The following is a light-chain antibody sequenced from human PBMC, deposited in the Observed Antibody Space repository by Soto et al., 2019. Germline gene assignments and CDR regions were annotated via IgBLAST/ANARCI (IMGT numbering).Light chain of an antibody. CDR2: GAS. Sequence: EIVLTQSPATLSVSLGERVTLSCRASQSVNIYLAWYQQKPGQAPRLIIFGASSRANGIPARFSGSGAGTEFNLTISSLQSEDFASYFCQQYDDWLRLTFGGGTKVDIK. CDR3: QQYDDWLRLT. J-gene: IGKJ4*01. V-gene: IGKV3D-15*01. CDR1: QSVNIY.